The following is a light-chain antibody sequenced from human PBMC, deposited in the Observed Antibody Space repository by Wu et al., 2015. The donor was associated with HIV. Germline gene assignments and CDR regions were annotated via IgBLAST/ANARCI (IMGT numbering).Light chain of an antibody. CDR1: QTISYY. Sequence: DIQMTQSPSSLSASVGDRVTITCRASQTISYYLAWYQQKPGRVPELLIYSASTLRPGVPSRFSGTGYGTEFTLTISSLQPDDFATYFCQHFNVHYTFGQGTKLEI. CDR2: SAS. J-gene: IGKJ2*01. V-gene: IGKV1-27*01. CDR3: QHFNVHYT.